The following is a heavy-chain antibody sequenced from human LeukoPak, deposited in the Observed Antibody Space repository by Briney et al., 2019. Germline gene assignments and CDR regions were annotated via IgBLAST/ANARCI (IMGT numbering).Heavy chain of an antibody. Sequence: PGGSLRLSCAASGFTFSDYYMSWIRQAPGKGLEWVSFISSSANDIFYADSVKGRFTISRDNAKNSLYLQMNSLRAEDTAVYYCARQKGDTIFGVLIIEYFDYWGQGALVTVSS. CDR2: ISSSANDI. CDR1: GFTFSDYY. J-gene: IGHJ4*02. V-gene: IGHV3-11*04. CDR3: ARQKGDTIFGVLIIEYFDY. D-gene: IGHD3-3*01.